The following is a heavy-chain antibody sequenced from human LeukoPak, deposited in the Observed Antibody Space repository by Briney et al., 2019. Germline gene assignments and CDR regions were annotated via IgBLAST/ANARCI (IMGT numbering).Heavy chain of an antibody. CDR1: GGTFSSYA. CDR2: IIPIFGTA. V-gene: IGHV1-69*13. J-gene: IGHJ6*02. Sequence: SVKVSCKASGGTFSSYAISWVRQAPGQGLEWMGGIIPIFGTANYAQKFQGRVTITADESTSTAYMELSSLISEDTAVYYCARDQAGGLDGMDVWGQGTTVTVSS. D-gene: IGHD6-19*01. CDR3: ARDQAGGLDGMDV.